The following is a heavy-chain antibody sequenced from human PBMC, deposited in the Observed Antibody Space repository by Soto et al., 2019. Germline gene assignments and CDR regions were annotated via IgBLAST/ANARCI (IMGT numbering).Heavy chain of an antibody. CDR1: GGSFSGYY. CDR2: INHSGST. V-gene: IGHV4-34*01. D-gene: IGHD3-10*01. J-gene: IGHJ6*02. Sequence: PSETLSLTCAVYGGSFSGYYWSWIRQPPGKGLEWIGEINHSGSTNYNPSLKSRVTISVDTSKNQFSLKLSSVTAADTAVYYCARGAIYGFGELRNYYYYYRMDVWGQGTTVTVSS. CDR3: ARGAIYGFGELRNYYYYYRMDV.